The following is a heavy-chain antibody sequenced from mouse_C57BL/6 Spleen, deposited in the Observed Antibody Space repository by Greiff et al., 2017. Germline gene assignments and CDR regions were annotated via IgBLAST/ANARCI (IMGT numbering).Heavy chain of an antibody. D-gene: IGHD1-1*01. J-gene: IGHJ1*03. CDR1: GYTFTSYW. CDR2: IDPSDSYT. V-gene: IGHV1-59*01. Sequence: QVQLQQPGAELVRPGTSVKLSCKASGYTFTSYWMHWVKQRPGQGLEWIGVIDPSDSYTNYNQKFKGKDTLTVDTSSSTAYMQLSSLTSEDSAVYYCARGGLFITTVVDWYFDVWGTGTTVTVSS. CDR3: ARGGLFITTVVDWYFDV.